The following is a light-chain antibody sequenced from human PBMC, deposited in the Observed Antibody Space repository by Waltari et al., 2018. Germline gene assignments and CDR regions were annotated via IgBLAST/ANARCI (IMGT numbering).Light chain of an antibody. V-gene: IGKV3-11*01. CDR2: DAS. Sequence: EIVLTQSPATLSLSPGERATLSCRASQSINSYLAWYQQKPGQAPRLLIYDASNRATGIPARFSGSASGTDFTLTISSLEPEDFAVYYCQQRRDWPLSFGGGTKVEIK. J-gene: IGKJ4*01. CDR3: QQRRDWPLS. CDR1: QSINSY.